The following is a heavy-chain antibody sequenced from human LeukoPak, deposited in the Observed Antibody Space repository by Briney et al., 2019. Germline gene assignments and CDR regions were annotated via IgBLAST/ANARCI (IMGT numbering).Heavy chain of an antibody. CDR3: ATFGGSYHYFDY. CDR1: GYTFTSYY. CDR2: INPSGGST. J-gene: IGHJ4*02. Sequence: ASVKVSCKASGYTFTSYYMHWVRQAPGQGLEWMGIINPSGGSTSYAQKFQGRVTMTEDTSTDAAYMELSSLRSEDTAVYYCATFGGSYHYFDYWGQGTLVTVSS. V-gene: IGHV1-46*01. D-gene: IGHD1-26*01.